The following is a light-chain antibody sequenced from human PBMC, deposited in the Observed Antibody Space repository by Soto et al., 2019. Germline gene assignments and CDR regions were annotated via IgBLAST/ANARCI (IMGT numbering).Light chain of an antibody. V-gene: IGLV2-11*01. CDR2: DVT. CDR3: CSYAGAYTWM. J-gene: IGLJ3*02. CDR1: SSDVGGYDY. Sequence: QSVLTQPRSVSGSPGQSVTISCTGTSSDVGGYDYVSWCQQHPGKAPKLLIYDVTRRPSGVPDRFSGSKSGNMASLTISGLQAEDEADYYCCSYAGAYTWMFGGGTKLTVL.